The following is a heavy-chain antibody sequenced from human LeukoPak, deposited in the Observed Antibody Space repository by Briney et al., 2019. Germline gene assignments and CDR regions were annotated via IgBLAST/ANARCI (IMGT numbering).Heavy chain of an antibody. J-gene: IGHJ4*02. Sequence: PGGSLRLSRSASVFTFSTYAMHCVRGAPRRGLGCGAFISFDASNKYYTDSVRGRFTDSRDNSKNTLHRHMNTLRAEHTARYCCARGGLYIDYWGQGTLVTVSS. D-gene: IGHD3-10*01. V-gene: IGHV3-30-3*01. CDR3: ARGGLYIDY. CDR2: ISFDASNK. CDR1: VFTFSTYA.